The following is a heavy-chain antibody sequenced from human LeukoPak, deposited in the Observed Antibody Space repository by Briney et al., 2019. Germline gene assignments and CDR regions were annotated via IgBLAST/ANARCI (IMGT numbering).Heavy chain of an antibody. Sequence: ASVKVSCKASGGTFSSYAISWVRQAPGQGLEWMGRIIPILGIANYAQKFQGRVMITADKSTSTAYMELSSLRSEDTAVYYCATERGLYCSGGSCYRWPAVYGMDVWGQGTTVTVSS. CDR1: GGTFSSYA. V-gene: IGHV1-69*04. J-gene: IGHJ6*01. CDR2: IIPILGIA. D-gene: IGHD2-15*01. CDR3: ATERGLYCSGGSCYRWPAVYGMDV.